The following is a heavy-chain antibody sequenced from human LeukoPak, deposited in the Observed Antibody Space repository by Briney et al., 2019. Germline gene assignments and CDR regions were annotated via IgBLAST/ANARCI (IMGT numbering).Heavy chain of an antibody. J-gene: IGHJ3*02. V-gene: IGHV3-30*19. CDR1: GFTFSSYG. CDR2: ISYDGSNK. CDR3: AKETAAVYDSSGYSGLGAFDI. Sequence: GGSLRLSCAASGFTFSSYGMHWVRKAPGKGLEWVAVISYDGSNKYYADSVKGRFTISRDNSKNTLYPQMNSLRAEDTAVYYCAKETAAVYDSSGYSGLGAFDIWGQGTMVTVSS. D-gene: IGHD3-22*01.